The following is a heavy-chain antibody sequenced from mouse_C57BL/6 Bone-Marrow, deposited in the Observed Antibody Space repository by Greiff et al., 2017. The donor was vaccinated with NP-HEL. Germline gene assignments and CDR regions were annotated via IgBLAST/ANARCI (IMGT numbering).Heavy chain of an antibody. J-gene: IGHJ2*01. V-gene: IGHV1-82*01. CDR2: IYPGDGDT. CDR3: ARWVFAY. CDR1: GYAFSSSW. Sequence: QVQLQQSGPELVKPGASVKISCKASGYAFSSSWMNWVKQRPGKGLEWIGRIYPGDGDTNYNGKFKGKATLTADKSSSTAYMQLSSLTSEDSAVYCCARWVFAYWGQGTTLTVSS.